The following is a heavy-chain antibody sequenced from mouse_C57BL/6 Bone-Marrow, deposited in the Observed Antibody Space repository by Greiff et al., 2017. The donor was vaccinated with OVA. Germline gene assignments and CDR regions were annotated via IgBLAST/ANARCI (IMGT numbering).Heavy chain of an antibody. CDR3: ASGAGSSYDY. D-gene: IGHD1-1*01. J-gene: IGHJ3*01. V-gene: IGHV3-6*01. CDR2: ISYDGSN. CDR1: GYSITSGYY. Sequence: EVQLVESGPGLVKPSQSLSLTCSVTGYSITSGYYWNWIRQFPGNKLEWMGYISYDGSNNYNPSLKNRISITRDTSKNQFFLKLNSVTTEDTATYYCASGAGSSYDYWGQGTLVTVSA.